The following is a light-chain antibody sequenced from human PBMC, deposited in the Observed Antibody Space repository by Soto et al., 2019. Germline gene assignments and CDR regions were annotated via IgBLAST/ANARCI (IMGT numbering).Light chain of an antibody. CDR2: QVN. J-gene: IGLJ2*01. V-gene: IGLV2-8*01. CDR1: SRDVGGYNY. CDR3: SSYAVSNNFDVI. Sequence: QSALTQPPSASGSPGQSVTISCTGTSRDVGGYNYVSWYQQHPGKAPKLMIYQVNKRPSGVPDRFSGSKSGNTASLTVSGLQAEDEADYYCSSYAVSNNFDVIFGGGTKATVL.